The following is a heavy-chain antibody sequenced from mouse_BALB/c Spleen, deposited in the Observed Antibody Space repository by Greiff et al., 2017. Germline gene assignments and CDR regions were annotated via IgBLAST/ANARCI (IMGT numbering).Heavy chain of an antibody. V-gene: IGHV1-5*01. CDR2: IYPGNSDT. D-gene: IGHD2-1*01. Sequence: EVQLQQSGTVLARPGASVKMSCKASGYTFTSYWMHWVEQRPGQGLEWIGAIYPGNSDTSYNQKFKGKAKLTAVTATSTADMELSSLTNEDSAVYYWTMNYGNLMDYWGQGTSVTVSS. CDR1: GYTFTSYW. J-gene: IGHJ4*01. CDR3: TMNYGNLMDY.